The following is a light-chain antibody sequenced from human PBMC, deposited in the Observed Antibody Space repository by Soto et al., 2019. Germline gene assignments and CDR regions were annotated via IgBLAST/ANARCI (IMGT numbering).Light chain of an antibody. CDR3: QHYKNWPPHT. V-gene: IGKV3-15*01. Sequence: EIVMSQSPPTLSLSPGKRATLSCRASQTVNNNLAWYQQRPGQAPRLLIYGASTRATGIPARFSGSGSGTEFTLTISSLQSEDFAVYYCQHYKNWPPHTFGRGTKLEIK. CDR1: QTVNNN. J-gene: IGKJ2*01. CDR2: GAS.